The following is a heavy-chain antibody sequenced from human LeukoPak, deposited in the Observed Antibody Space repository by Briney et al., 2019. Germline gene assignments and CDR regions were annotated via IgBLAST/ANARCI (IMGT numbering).Heavy chain of an antibody. CDR3: ARPAGGSGRRLIWFDP. Sequence: SETLSLTCAVYGGSVSGYYWSWIRQPPGKWLEWIGEINHSGSTNYNPSLKSRVTISVDTSKNQFYLKLSSVTAADTAVYYCARPAGGSGRRLIWFDPWGQGTLVTVSS. CDR1: GGSVSGYY. V-gene: IGHV4-34*01. J-gene: IGHJ5*02. CDR2: INHSGST. D-gene: IGHD3-10*01.